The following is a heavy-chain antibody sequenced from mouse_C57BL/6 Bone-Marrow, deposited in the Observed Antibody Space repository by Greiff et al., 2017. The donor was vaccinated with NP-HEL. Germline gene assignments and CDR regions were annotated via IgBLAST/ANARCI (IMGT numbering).Heavy chain of an antibody. Sequence: VQLQQSGPELVKPGASVKISCKASGYSFTGYYMNWVKQSPEKSLEWIGEINPSTGGTTYNQKFKAKATLTVDKSSSTAYMQLKSLTSEDSAVYYCTRPSYYYGSSFDYWGQGTTLTVSS. D-gene: IGHD1-1*01. CDR3: TRPSYYYGSSFDY. V-gene: IGHV1-42*01. J-gene: IGHJ2*01. CDR2: INPSTGGT. CDR1: GYSFTGYY.